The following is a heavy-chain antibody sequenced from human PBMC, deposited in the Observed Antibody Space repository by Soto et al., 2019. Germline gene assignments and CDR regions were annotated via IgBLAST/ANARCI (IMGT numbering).Heavy chain of an antibody. V-gene: IGHV1-8*01. Sequence: GASVKVSCKASGYTFTSYDINWVRQATGQGLEWMGWMNPNSGNTGYAQKFQGRVTMTRNTSISTAYMELSSLRSEDTAVYYCARGPTFSSGWYVSYYYYGMDVWGQGTTVTAP. CDR2: MNPNSGNT. D-gene: IGHD6-19*01. J-gene: IGHJ6*02. CDR1: GYTFTSYD. CDR3: ARGPTFSSGWYVSYYYYGMDV.